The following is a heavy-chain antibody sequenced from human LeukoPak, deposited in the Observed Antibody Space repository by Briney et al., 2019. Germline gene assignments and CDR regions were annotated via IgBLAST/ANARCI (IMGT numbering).Heavy chain of an antibody. D-gene: IGHD1-1*01. V-gene: IGHV4-39*07. J-gene: IGHJ6*02. Sequence: PSGTLSLTCTVSGGSISSSSYYWVWIRQPPGKGLEWIGNIYYGGSTYYNPSLKSRVTISVDTSKNQFSLKLSSVTAADTAVYYCARKSGNFYYYYGMDVWGQGTTVTVSS. CDR3: ARKSGNFYYYYGMDV. CDR1: GGSISSSSYY. CDR2: IYYGGST.